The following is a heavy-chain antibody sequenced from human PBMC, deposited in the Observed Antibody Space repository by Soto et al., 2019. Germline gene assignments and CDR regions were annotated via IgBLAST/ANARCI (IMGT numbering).Heavy chain of an antibody. CDR2: IDPSDSYT. Sequence: PGESLKISCKGSGYSFTSYWISWVRQMPGKGLEWMGRIDPSDSYTNYSPSFQGHVTISADKSISTASLQWSSLKDSDTAVYYCPSDNVVVPAANGMDVWGQETPETVSS. J-gene: IGHJ6*02. V-gene: IGHV5-10-1*01. CDR3: PSDNVVVPAANGMDV. CDR1: GYSFTSYW. D-gene: IGHD2-2*01.